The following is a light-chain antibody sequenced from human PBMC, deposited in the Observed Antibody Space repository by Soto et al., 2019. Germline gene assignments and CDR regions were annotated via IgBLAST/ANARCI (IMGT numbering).Light chain of an antibody. CDR2: GTS. J-gene: IGKJ1*01. V-gene: IGKV3-20*01. CDR3: HQYGDSTQWT. CDR1: QTISRNY. Sequence: EIVLTQSPGTLSLSPGEIATLSCRASQTISRNYLAWYQQKPGQAPRLLIYGTSSRATGIPDRFGGCGSGTDFTLPISRLEPEDRAIDYCHQYGDSTQWTFGQVTKVEF.